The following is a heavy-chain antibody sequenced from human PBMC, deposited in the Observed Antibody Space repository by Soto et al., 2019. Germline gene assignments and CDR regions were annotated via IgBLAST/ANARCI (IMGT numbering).Heavy chain of an antibody. D-gene: IGHD2-15*01. J-gene: IGHJ4*02. Sequence: GESLKISCAASGFTFSSYAMSWVRQAPGKGLEWVSAISGSGGSTYYADSVKGRFTISRDNSKNTLYLQMNSLRAEDTAVYYCAKDLLKLDPPRSSLPDYWGQGTLVTVSS. CDR1: GFTFSSYA. V-gene: IGHV3-23*01. CDR2: ISGSGGST. CDR3: AKDLLKLDPPRSSLPDY.